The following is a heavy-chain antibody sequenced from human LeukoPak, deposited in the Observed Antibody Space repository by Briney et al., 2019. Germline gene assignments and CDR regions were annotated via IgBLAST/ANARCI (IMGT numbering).Heavy chain of an antibody. CDR3: ARRGYYDSSGYWDAFDI. Sequence: GESLKISCETSGYSFTTYWIGWVRQMPGTGLEWVGAIYPDDSDTRYSPSFQGQVVISADRSISTAYLQWSSLKASDTAMYYCARRGYYDSSGYWDAFDIWGQGTMVTVSS. CDR1: GYSFTTYW. D-gene: IGHD3-22*01. J-gene: IGHJ3*02. V-gene: IGHV5-51*01. CDR2: IYPDDSDT.